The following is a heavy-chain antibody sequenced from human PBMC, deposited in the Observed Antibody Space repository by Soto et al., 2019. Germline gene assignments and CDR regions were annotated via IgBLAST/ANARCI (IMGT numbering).Heavy chain of an antibody. J-gene: IGHJ4*02. CDR2: IIPILGIA. V-gene: IGHV1-69*02. Sequence: QVQLVQSGAEVKKPGSSVKVSCKASGGTFSSYTISWVRQAPGQGLEWMGRIIPILGIANYAQKFQGRVTIXXDXSXXTAYMELSSLRSEDTAVYYCARGLEDYGGNSYFDYWGQGTLVTVSS. CDR3: ARGLEDYGGNSYFDY. D-gene: IGHD4-17*01. CDR1: GGTFSSYT.